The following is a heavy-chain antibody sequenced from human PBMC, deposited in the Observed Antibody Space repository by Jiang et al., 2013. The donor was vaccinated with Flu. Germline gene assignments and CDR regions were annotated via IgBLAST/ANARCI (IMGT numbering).Heavy chain of an antibody. J-gene: IGHJ3*02. CDR2: IVVGSGNT. D-gene: IGHD7-27*01. CDR1: GYTFTSYG. CDR3: AGGILHWGSKVYAFDI. Sequence: GAEVKKPGASVKVSCKASGYTFTSYGISWVRQARGQRLEWIGWIVVGSGNTNYAQKFQERVTITRDMSTSTAYMELSSLRSEDTAVYYCAGGILHWGSKVYAFDIWGQGTMVTVSS. V-gene: IGHV1-58*02.